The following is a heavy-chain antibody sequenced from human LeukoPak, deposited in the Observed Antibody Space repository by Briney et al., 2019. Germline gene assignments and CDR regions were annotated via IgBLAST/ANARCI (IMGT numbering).Heavy chain of an antibody. CDR3: ARDSDHYDSSGYFLGIMEGPY. Sequence: GGSLRLSCAASGFTFSSYGMNWVRQAPGKGLEWISYISSDNSIIYYADSVKGRFTISRDNAKNSLYLQMNSLRAADTALYYCARDSDHYDSSGYFLGIMEGPYWGQGILVTVSS. CDR2: ISSDNSII. D-gene: IGHD3-22*01. J-gene: IGHJ4*02. V-gene: IGHV3-48*04. CDR1: GFTFSSYG.